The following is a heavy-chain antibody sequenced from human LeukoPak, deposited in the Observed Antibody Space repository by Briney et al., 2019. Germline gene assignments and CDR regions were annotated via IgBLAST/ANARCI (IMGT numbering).Heavy chain of an antibody. D-gene: IGHD1-1*01. Sequence: SETLSLTCTVSGGSISSYYWSWIRQPPGKGLEWIGYIYYSGSTNYNPSLKSRVTILVDTSKNQFSLKLSSVTAADTAVYYCARVLNWAFDYWGQGTLVTVSS. CDR3: ARVLNWAFDY. V-gene: IGHV4-59*08. CDR2: IYYSGST. CDR1: GGSISSYY. J-gene: IGHJ4*02.